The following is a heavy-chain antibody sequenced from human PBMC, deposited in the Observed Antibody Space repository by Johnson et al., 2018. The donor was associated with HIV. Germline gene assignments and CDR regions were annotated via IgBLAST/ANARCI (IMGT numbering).Heavy chain of an antibody. D-gene: IGHD3-22*01. CDR3: ARGAYTYGSSGEVGYDSCDM. Sequence: QVQLVESGGGVVQPGGSLRLSCAASGFTFRNYGMHWVRQAPGKGLEWVTFISNDGGSKYYADSVRGRFTISRDISKNTLYLQMNSLRSEDTAVYYCARGAYTYGSSGEVGYDSCDMWGRGTMVTVSP. J-gene: IGHJ3*02. CDR2: ISNDGGSK. CDR1: GFTFRNYG. V-gene: IGHV3-30*19.